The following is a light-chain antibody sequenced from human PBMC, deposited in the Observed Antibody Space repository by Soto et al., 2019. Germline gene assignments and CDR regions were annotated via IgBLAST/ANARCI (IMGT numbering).Light chain of an antibody. CDR2: GAS. J-gene: IGKJ1*01. CDR3: QQYGSSPLWT. CDR1: QSVSSSY. Sequence: EIVLTQSPGTLSLSPGERATLSCRASQSVSSSYLAWYQQKPGQAPRLLIYGASSRATGIPDRFSGSGSGTDFTLTISRLDPEDFAVYYCQQYGSSPLWTFGQGTKVEIK. V-gene: IGKV3-20*01.